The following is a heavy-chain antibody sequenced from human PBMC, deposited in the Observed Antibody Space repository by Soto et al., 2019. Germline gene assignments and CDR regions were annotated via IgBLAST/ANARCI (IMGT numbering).Heavy chain of an antibody. CDR1: GGSVRGSQW. J-gene: IGHJ3*02. CDR2: THHSGQT. V-gene: IGHV4-4*02. Sequence: QVQLQQSGPGLVKPSGTLSLACAVSGGSVRGSQWWTWVRQAPGKGLGWIAETHHSGQTNYNPSLRSRVTISLDTSKNQPSLNFTARTAADTAIFSCARDADFRSFWAFDIWGQGTMVTVSS. D-gene: IGHD3-3*01. CDR3: ARDADFRSFWAFDI.